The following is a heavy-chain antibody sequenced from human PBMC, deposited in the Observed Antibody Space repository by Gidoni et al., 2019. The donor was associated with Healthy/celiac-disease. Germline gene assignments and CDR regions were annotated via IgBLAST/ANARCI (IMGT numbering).Heavy chain of an antibody. CDR2: IIPILGIE. Sequence: QVQLVQSGPEVKKPGSSVKVSCKASGGPFSSSAISRGRQAPGQGLEWMGRIIPILGIENYAQKFQGRGTITADKATSTAYMELSSLRSEDTAVYYCARGWGYSQTADYYYMDVWGKGTTVTVSS. J-gene: IGHJ6*03. D-gene: IGHD6-13*01. V-gene: IGHV1-69*04. CDR1: GGPFSSSA. CDR3: ARGWGYSQTADYYYMDV.